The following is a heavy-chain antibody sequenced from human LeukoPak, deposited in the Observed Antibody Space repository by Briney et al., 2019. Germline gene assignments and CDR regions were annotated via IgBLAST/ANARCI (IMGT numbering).Heavy chain of an antibody. V-gene: IGHV4-39*07. CDR2: IYHSGST. CDR3: ASTSLEAGTIDY. CDR1: GGSISSSSYY. Sequence: SETLSLTCTVSGGSISSSSYYWGWIRQPPGKGLEWIGEIYHSGSTNYNPSLKSRVTISVDKSKNQFSLKLSSVTAADTAVYYCASTSLEAGTIDYWGQGTLVTVSS. D-gene: IGHD6-19*01. J-gene: IGHJ4*02.